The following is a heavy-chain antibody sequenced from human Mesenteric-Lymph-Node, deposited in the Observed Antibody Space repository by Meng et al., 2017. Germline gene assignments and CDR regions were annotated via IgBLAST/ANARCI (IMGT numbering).Heavy chain of an antibody. V-gene: IGHV4-31*03. Sequence: QGQVQESGPGLVKPSQPLSLTCTVSGGSISSGGYYWSWIRQHPGKGLEWIGYIHDSGSTYYNPSLKSRVTISADTSKNQFSLKLSSVTAADTAVYYCARASYGSGSPLGESWFDPWGQGTLVTVSS. CDR3: ARASYGSGSPLGESWFDP. CDR2: IHDSGST. J-gene: IGHJ5*02. D-gene: IGHD3-10*01. CDR1: GGSISSGGYY.